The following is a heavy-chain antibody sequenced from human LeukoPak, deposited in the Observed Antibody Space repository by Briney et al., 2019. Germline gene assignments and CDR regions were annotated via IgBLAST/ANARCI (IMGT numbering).Heavy chain of an antibody. V-gene: IGHV3-30*02. Sequence: GGSLRLSCAASGFTFSSYGMHWVRQAPGKGLEWVAFIRYDGSNKYYADTVKGRFTISRDNSKNTLYLQMNSLRAEDTAVHYCAKDLGYSGYDPLGLWGQGTLVTVSS. CDR2: IRYDGSNK. CDR3: AKDLGYSGYDPLGL. D-gene: IGHD5-12*01. J-gene: IGHJ4*02. CDR1: GFTFSSYG.